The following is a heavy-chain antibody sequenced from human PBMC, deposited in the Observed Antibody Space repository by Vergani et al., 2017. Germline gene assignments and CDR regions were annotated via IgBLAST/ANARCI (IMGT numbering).Heavy chain of an antibody. V-gene: IGHV4-59*01. CDR3: ARDLSSTWSRYFDL. D-gene: IGHD6-13*01. CDR2: IDYSGST. J-gene: IGHJ2*01. CDR1: GGSISSYY. Sequence: QVQLQESGPGLVKPSETLSLTCTVSGGSISSYYWSWIRQPPGKGLEWIGNIDYSGSTNYSPSLKSRVTISVDTSKNQFSLTLSSVTAADTAVYYCARDLSSTWSRYFDLWGRGTLTTVSS.